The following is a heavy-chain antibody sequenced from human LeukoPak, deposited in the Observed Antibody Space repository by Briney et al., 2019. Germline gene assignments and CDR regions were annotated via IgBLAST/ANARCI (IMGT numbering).Heavy chain of an antibody. J-gene: IGHJ6*02. CDR3: ARGKKDPTTVTTNRGLGNYYYYYGMDV. CDR2: INHSGST. CDR1: GGSFSGYY. D-gene: IGHD4-17*01. V-gene: IGHV4-34*01. Sequence: SETLSLTCAVYGGSFSGYYWSWIRQPPGKGLEWIGEINHSGSTNYNPSLKSRVTISVDTSKNQFSLKLSSVTAADTAVYYCARGKKDPTTVTTNRGLGNYYYYYGMDVWGQGTTVTVSS.